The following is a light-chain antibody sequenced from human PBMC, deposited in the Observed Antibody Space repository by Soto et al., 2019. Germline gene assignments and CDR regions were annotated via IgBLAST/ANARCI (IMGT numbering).Light chain of an antibody. V-gene: IGKV1-5*01. CDR2: AAS. J-gene: IGKJ1*01. CDR3: QQLNSYRT. Sequence: DIQMTQSPSTLSASVGERVTITCRASQSVSNWLAWYQQKPGKAPNLLIYAASTLQSGVPSRFSGSGSGTEFTLTISSLQPEDFATYYCQQLNSYRTFGQLNKGDIK. CDR1: QSVSNW.